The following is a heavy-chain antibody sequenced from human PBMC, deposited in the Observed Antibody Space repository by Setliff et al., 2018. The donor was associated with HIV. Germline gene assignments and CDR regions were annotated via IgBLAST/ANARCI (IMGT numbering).Heavy chain of an antibody. Sequence: SETLSLTCTVSGGSISAYYWSWIRQPAGKGLEWIGRIDSSGSTNYNPSLKSRLTMSVGTSNNQLSLRRSAVTAADTAVYYCARDMMIRGVNNYYYYMDVWGKGTTVTV. CDR2: IDSSGST. CDR3: ARDMMIRGVNNYYYYMDV. J-gene: IGHJ6*03. V-gene: IGHV4-4*07. CDR1: GGSISAYY. D-gene: IGHD3-10*01.